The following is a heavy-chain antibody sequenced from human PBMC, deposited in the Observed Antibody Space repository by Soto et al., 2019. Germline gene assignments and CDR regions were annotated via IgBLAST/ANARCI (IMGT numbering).Heavy chain of an antibody. CDR2: ISGGGSST. CDR3: AKDLTGYCTNGVCSHEDYGMDV. V-gene: IGHV3-23*01. CDR1: GFTFSDYV. Sequence: GGSLRLSCTASGFTFSDYVMSWVRQAPGRGLEWVSAISGGGSSTFYADSVKGRFVISRDNSKNTLYLQMNSLRAEDTAVYYCAKDLTGYCTNGVCSHEDYGMDVWGQGTTVTVSS. J-gene: IGHJ6*02. D-gene: IGHD2-8*01.